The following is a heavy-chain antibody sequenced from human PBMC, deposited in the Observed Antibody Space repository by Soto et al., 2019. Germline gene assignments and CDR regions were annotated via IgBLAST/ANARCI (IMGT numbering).Heavy chain of an antibody. CDR1: GFTFSSYA. CDR2: ISYDGSNK. D-gene: IGHD6-6*01. J-gene: IGHJ6*02. CDR3: ARVFIGAARPWDYYYYGMDV. Sequence: QVQLVESGGGVVQPGRSLRLSCAASGFTFSSYAMHWVRQAPGKGLEWVAVISYDGSNKYYADSVKGRFTISRDNSKNTLYLQMNSLRAEDTAVYYCARVFIGAARPWDYYYYGMDVWGQGTTVTVSS. V-gene: IGHV3-30-3*01.